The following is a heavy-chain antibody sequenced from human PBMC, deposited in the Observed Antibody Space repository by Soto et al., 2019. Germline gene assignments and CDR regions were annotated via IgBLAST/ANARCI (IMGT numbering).Heavy chain of an antibody. Sequence: SETLSLTCTVSGGSISSGGYYWSWIRQHPGTGLECIGHISYSGSTYYNTPLKSRVTISVDTSRNQFSLMVNSVTAADTAVYYCARSSITPRLFMYPFDYWGQGTLVTVSS. CDR1: GGSISSGGYY. J-gene: IGHJ4*02. CDR3: ARSSITPRLFMYPFDY. CDR2: ISYSGST. V-gene: IGHV4-31*03. D-gene: IGHD6-6*01.